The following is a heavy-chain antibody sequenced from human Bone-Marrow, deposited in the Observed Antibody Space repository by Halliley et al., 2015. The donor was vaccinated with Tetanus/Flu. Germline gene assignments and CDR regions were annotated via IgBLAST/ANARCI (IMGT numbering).Heavy chain of an antibody. J-gene: IGHJ4*02. D-gene: IGHD2-15*01. CDR3: AKAGCSGGSCYYFDY. CDR2: IFGNGGTT. CDR1: GFTFSSYA. Sequence: SLRLSCAASGFTFSSYAMNWVRQAPGKGLEWVSIIFGNGGTTYYADSVKGRFTISRDNARNTLDLQINSLRAEDTAVYYCAKAGCSGGSCYYFDYWGQGTLVTVSS. V-gene: IGHV3-23*01.